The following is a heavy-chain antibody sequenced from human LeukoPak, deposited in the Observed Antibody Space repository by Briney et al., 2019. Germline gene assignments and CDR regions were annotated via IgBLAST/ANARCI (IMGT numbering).Heavy chain of an antibody. J-gene: IGHJ4*02. V-gene: IGHV3-74*01. CDR1: GFTFSSYW. CDR3: ARGRNYGGEYFDY. D-gene: IGHD1-7*01. CDR2: INIDVIST. Sequence: GGSLGLSCAASGFTFSSYWMHWVRQAPGKGLVWVSRINIDVISTTYADSVKGRFTISRDNAKNTLYLQMNSLRVDDTAVYYCARGRNYGGEYFDYWGQGTLVTVSS.